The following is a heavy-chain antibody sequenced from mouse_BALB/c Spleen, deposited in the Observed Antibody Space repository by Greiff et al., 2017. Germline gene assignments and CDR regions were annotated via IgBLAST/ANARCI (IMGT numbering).Heavy chain of an antibody. Sequence: LQQPGSELVRPGASVKLSCKASGYTFTSYWMHWVKQRHGQGLEWIGNIYPGSGSTNYDEKFKSKGTLTVDTSSSTAYMHLSSLTSEDSAVYYCTRDGDYYAMDYWGQGTSVTVSS. CDR2: IYPGSGST. CDR3: TRDGDYYAMDY. V-gene: IGHV1S22*01. D-gene: IGHD1-1*02. J-gene: IGHJ4*01. CDR1: GYTFTSYW.